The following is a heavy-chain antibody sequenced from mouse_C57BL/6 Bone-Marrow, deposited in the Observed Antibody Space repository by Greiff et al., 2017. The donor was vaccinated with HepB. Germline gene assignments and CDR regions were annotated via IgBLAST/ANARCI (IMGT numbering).Heavy chain of an antibody. D-gene: IGHD1-1*01. Sequence: EVQLQESGPGLVKPSQSLSLTCSVTGYSITSGYYWNWIRQFPGNKLEWMGYISYDGSNNYNPSLKNRISITRDTSKNQFFLKLNSVTTEDTATYYCARNITTVEAYWGQGTLVTVSA. CDR3: ARNITTVEAY. CDR1: GYSITSGYY. J-gene: IGHJ3*01. V-gene: IGHV3-6*01. CDR2: ISYDGSN.